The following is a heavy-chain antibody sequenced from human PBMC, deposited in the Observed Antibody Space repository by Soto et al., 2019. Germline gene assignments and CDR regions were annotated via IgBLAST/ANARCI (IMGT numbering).Heavy chain of an antibody. CDR1: GASFSDANYY. CDR2: FYYDGRT. V-gene: IGHV4-39*02. Sequence: SETLSLTCIVSGASFSDANYYWVWIRQPPGEGLEWIGSFYYDGRTYYNASLKSRVTISVDTSKNHFSLMLTSVTAADTAVYYCERRSHIVVAPTWGQGNLVTVFS. D-gene: IGHD2-21*01. J-gene: IGHJ4*02. CDR3: ERRSHIVVAPT.